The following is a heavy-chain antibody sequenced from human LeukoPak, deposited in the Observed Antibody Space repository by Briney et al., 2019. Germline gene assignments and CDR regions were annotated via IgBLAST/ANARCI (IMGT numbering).Heavy chain of an antibody. J-gene: IGHJ4*02. D-gene: IGHD3-22*01. Sequence: PGGSLRLSCAASGFTFSSYWMSWVRQAPGKGLEWVANIKQDGSEKYYVDSVKGRFTISRDNAKNSLYLQMNSLRAEDTAVYYCARDVTYYYDSSGYWYYFDYWGQGTLVTVSP. V-gene: IGHV3-7*01. CDR2: IKQDGSEK. CDR3: ARDVTYYYDSSGYWYYFDY. CDR1: GFTFSSYW.